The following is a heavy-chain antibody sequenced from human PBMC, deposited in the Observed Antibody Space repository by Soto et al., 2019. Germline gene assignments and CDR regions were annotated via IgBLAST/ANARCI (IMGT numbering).Heavy chain of an antibody. CDR3: ARYRREAVAGYTLDN. D-gene: IGHD6-13*01. CDR1: GGSISSNY. CDR2: VYNSGST. V-gene: IGHV4-59*01. Sequence: SETLSLTCTVSGGSISSNYWTWIRQPPWKGLEWIGYVYNSGSTNYNPSLKSRVTISEDTSKSQFSLKVNSMTAADTAVYYCARYRREAVAGYTLDNWGQGILVTVYS. J-gene: IGHJ4*02.